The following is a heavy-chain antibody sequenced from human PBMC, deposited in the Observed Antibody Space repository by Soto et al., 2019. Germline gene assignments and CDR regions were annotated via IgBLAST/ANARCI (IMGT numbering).Heavy chain of an antibody. V-gene: IGHV1-24*01. CDR2: SAPEEGEP. CDR1: ENTLTEWT. D-gene: IGHD1-26*01. CDR3: AADRKIVGTIGAFDF. Sequence: ASVKVSCKVPENTLTEWTIDWLRQARGKGLEWMGRSAPEEGEPIYPQKFQGRVSMTEDPSTDTAYMELTSLRSEDTAVYFCAADRKIVGTIGAFDFWGQGTLVTVSS. J-gene: IGHJ4*02.